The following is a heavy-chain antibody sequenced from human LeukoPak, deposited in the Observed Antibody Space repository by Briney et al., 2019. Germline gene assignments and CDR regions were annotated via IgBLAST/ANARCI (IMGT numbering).Heavy chain of an antibody. CDR1: GFTFSSYW. Sequence: GGSLRLSCAASGFTFSSYWMHWVRQAPGKGLVWVSRINSDGSSTIYADSVKGRFTISRDNAKNTLYPQMNSLRAEDTAVYYCARGRYFDWLLANWFDPWGQGTLVTVSS. D-gene: IGHD3-9*01. CDR3: ARGRYFDWLLANWFDP. CDR2: INSDGSST. V-gene: IGHV3-74*01. J-gene: IGHJ5*02.